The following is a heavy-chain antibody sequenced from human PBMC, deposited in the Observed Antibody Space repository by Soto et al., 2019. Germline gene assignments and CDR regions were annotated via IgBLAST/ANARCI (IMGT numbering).Heavy chain of an antibody. D-gene: IGHD3-3*01. J-gene: IGHJ4*02. V-gene: IGHV3-15*01. CDR1: GFTFSNAW. Sequence: PGGSLRLSCAASGFTFSNAWMSWVRQAPGKGLEWVGRIKSKTDGGTTDYAAPVKGRFTISRDDSRNTLYLQMNSLKTEDTAVYYCTTERAWSGPFDYWGQGTLVTVSS. CDR3: TTERAWSGPFDY. CDR2: IKSKTDGGTT.